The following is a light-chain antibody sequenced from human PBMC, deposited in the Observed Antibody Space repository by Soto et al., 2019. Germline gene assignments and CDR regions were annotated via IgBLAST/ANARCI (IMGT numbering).Light chain of an antibody. Sequence: EIVLTQSPGTLSLSPGERTTLSCRASQRVGSSYLAWYQQRPGQAPRLLIYGASNRATGIPDRFSGSGSGTDFTLTISRLEPEDFAVYYCQHYNSYSEAFGQGTKVELK. J-gene: IGKJ1*01. V-gene: IGKV3-20*01. CDR1: QRVGSSY. CDR3: QHYNSYSEA. CDR2: GAS.